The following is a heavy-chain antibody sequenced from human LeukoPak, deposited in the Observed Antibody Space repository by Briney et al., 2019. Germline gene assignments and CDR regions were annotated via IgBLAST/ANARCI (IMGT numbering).Heavy chain of an antibody. CDR1: GGSIRSSYYY. D-gene: IGHD6-19*01. CDR2: IYDSGST. J-gene: IGHJ4*02. CDR3: ARQYVAVAGLEQFLDY. V-gene: IGHV4-39*01. Sequence: PSETLPLACTVSGGSIRSSYYYWGWIRQPPGKGLEWIGSIYDSGSTYYNPSLKSRVTISVDTSKNQFSLKLSSVTAADTAVYYCARQYVAVAGLEQFLDYWGQGTLVTVSS.